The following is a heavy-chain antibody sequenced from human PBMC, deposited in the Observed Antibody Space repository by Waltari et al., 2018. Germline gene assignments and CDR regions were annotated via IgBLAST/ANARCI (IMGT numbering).Heavy chain of an antibody. CDR2: IYDSGST. D-gene: IGHD3-16*02. Sequence: QVQLQESGPGLVKPSETLSLTCTVSGGSLSSYYWSWFRQPPGKGLEWIGYIYDSGSTNYNPSLKSRVTISVDTSKNQFSLKLSSVTAADTAVYYCARGREDDYVWGSYRRYFDYWGQGTLVTVSS. J-gene: IGHJ4*02. V-gene: IGHV4-59*01. CDR3: ARGREDDYVWGSYRRYFDY. CDR1: GGSLSSYY.